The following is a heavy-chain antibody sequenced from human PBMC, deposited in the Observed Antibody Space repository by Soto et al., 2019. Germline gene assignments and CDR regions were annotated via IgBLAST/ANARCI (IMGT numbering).Heavy chain of an antibody. Sequence: QVQLVQSGAEVKKPGSSVKVSCKASGGTFSSYAISWVRQAPGQGLEWMGGIIPIFGTANYAQKFQGRVTITADESTSTAYMELSSLRSEDTAVYYCARDHYDYVWGSSARFDYRGQGTLVTVSS. J-gene: IGHJ4*02. CDR3: ARDHYDYVWGSSARFDY. CDR2: IIPIFGTA. D-gene: IGHD3-16*01. V-gene: IGHV1-69*01. CDR1: GGTFSSYA.